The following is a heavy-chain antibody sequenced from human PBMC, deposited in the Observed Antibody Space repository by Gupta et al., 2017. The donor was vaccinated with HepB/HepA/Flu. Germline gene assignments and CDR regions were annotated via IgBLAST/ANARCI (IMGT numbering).Heavy chain of an antibody. Sequence: HGFSRVPFRWLEWVAVISYDGSNKYYADSVKGRFTISRDNSKNTLYLQMNSLRAEDTAVYYCAKDRSGSGSPNYYYYYGMDVWGQGTTVTVSS. CDR2: ISYDGSNK. V-gene: IGHV3-30*18. CDR3: AKDRSGSGSPNYYYYYGMDV. D-gene: IGHD3-10*01. J-gene: IGHJ6*02.